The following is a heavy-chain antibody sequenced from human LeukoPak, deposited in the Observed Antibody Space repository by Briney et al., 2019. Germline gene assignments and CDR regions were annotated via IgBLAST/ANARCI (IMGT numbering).Heavy chain of an antibody. CDR1: GGTFSSYA. D-gene: IGHD3-10*01. Sequence: EASVTVSCKASGGTFSSYAISWVRQAPGQGLEWMGGIIPIFGTANYAQKFQGRVTITADESTSTAYMELSSMRSEDTAVYYCATTKTRVRGVITFDYWGQGTLVAVSS. V-gene: IGHV1-69*01. CDR2: IIPIFGTA. J-gene: IGHJ4*02. CDR3: ATTKTRVRGVITFDY.